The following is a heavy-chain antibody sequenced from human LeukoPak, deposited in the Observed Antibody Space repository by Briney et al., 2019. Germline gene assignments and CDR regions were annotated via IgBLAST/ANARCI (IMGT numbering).Heavy chain of an antibody. D-gene: IGHD1-26*01. Sequence: SETLSLTCTVSGGSVNSGSYYWNWIRQPPGKGLEWIGYIYYSGSTNYNPSLKSRVTISVDTSKNQFSLKLSSVTAADTAVYYCGRAAYRGSYHSAYWGHGTLATVSS. CDR3: GRAAYRGSYHSAY. J-gene: IGHJ4*01. CDR2: IYYSGST. V-gene: IGHV4-61*01. CDR1: GGSVNSGSYY.